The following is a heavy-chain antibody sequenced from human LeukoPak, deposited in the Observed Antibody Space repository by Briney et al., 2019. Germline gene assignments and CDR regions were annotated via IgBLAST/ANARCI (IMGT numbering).Heavy chain of an antibody. Sequence: GRSLRLSCAASGFTVSSNYMSWVRQAPGKGLEWVSVIYSGGSTYYADSVKGRFTISRDNSKNTLYLQMNSLRAEDTAVYYCARALSMVRGAPYYYYYMDVWGKGTTVTISS. CDR3: ARALSMVRGAPYYYYYMDV. V-gene: IGHV3-66*01. D-gene: IGHD3-10*01. CDR1: GFTVSSNY. CDR2: IYSGGST. J-gene: IGHJ6*03.